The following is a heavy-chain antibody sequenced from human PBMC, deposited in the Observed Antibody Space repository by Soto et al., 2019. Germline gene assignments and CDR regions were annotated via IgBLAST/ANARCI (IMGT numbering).Heavy chain of an antibody. CDR3: ATPYCISTSCHGWFDP. V-gene: IGHV1-24*01. J-gene: IGHJ5*02. CDR1: GYTLTELS. D-gene: IGHD2-2*01. Sequence: ASVKVSCKVSGYTLTELSMHWVRQAPGKGLEWMGGFDPEDGETIYAQKFQGRVTMTEDTSTDTAYMELSSLRSEDTAVYYCATPYCISTSCHGWFDPWGQGTLVTVSS. CDR2: FDPEDGET.